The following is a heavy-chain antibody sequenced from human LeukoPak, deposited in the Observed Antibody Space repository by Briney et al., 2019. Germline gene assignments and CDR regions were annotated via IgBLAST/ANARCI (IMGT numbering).Heavy chain of an antibody. D-gene: IGHD6-13*01. CDR1: GGSISSSSYY. J-gene: IGHJ4*02. V-gene: IGHV4-39*01. CDR3: ARLLKASAAGVF. Sequence: SETLSLTCTVSGGSISSSSYYWGWIRQPPGKGLEWIGSIYYSGSTFYNPSLRSRLTISVVTSKNQFSLKLNSVTAADTAVYYCARLLKASAAGVFWGQGTLVTVSS. CDR2: IYYSGST.